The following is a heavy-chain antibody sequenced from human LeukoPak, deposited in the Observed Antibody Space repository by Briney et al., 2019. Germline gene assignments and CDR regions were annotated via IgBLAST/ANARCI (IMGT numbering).Heavy chain of an antibody. CDR1: GFTFSDHY. V-gene: IGHV3-72*01. CDR2: SRNKANSFTT. CDR3: TKIGSGGKLDS. Sequence: GGSLRLSCAASGFTFSDHYMDWVRQAPGKGLEWDGRSRNKANSFTTEYAASVKGRFTISRDDSKSSLYLQMNSLKTEDTAVYYCTKIGSGGKLDSWGQGTLVTVSS. J-gene: IGHJ4*02. D-gene: IGHD2-15*01.